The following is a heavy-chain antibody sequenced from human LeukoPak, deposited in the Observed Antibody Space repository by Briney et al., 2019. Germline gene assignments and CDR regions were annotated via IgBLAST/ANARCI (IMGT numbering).Heavy chain of an antibody. Sequence: GGSLRLSCAASGFMFSSNWMSWVRLAPGKGLEWVANIKEDGTETYYVDSVKGRFTISRDNAKNSLYLQMNGLRVEDTAVYYCAKEGRSLQTYWGQGTLVTVSS. V-gene: IGHV3-7*03. J-gene: IGHJ4*02. CDR1: GFMFSSNW. CDR3: AKEGRSLQTY. D-gene: IGHD5-24*01. CDR2: IKEDGTET.